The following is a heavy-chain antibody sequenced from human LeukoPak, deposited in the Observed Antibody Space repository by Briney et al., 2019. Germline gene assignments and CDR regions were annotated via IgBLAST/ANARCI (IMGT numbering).Heavy chain of an antibody. CDR3: ARDRGSDYYDSSGPLDY. CDR1: GFTVSSNY. J-gene: IGHJ4*02. D-gene: IGHD3-22*01. V-gene: IGHV3-53*01. Sequence: GGSLRLSCAASGFTVSSNYMSWVRQAPGTGLEWVSVIYSGGSTYYADSVKGRFTISRDNSKNTLYLQMNSLRAEDTAVYYCARDRGSDYYDSSGPLDYWGQGTLVTVSS. CDR2: IYSGGST.